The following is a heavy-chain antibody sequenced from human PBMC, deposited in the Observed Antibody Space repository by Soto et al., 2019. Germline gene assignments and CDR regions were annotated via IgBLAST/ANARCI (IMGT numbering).Heavy chain of an antibody. J-gene: IGHJ4*02. CDR2: ISGGGETP. CDR1: GFTFSSYA. D-gene: IGHD3-10*01. CDR3: AFNSGSGSYYFDY. Sequence: EVQLLESGGGLVQPGGSLRLSCAASGFTFSSYAMWWVRQAPGKGLECVSAISGGGETPYYADSVKGRFTISSDNSKNTLYLQINSLRAEDTAVYYCAFNSGSGSYYFDYWVQGTLVTVSS. V-gene: IGHV3-23*01.